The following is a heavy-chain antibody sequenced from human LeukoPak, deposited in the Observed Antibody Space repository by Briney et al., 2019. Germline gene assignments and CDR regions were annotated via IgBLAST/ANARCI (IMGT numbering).Heavy chain of an antibody. CDR1: GFTFSSYA. D-gene: IGHD2-8*01. CDR3: AGVLTGHYYYYGMDV. J-gene: IGHJ6*02. V-gene: IGHV3-23*01. Sequence: GGPLRLSCAASGFTFSSYAMSWVRQAPGKGLEWVSAISGSGGSTYYADSVKGRFTISRDNSKNTLYLQMNSLRAEDTAVYYCAGVLTGHYYYYGMDVWGQGTTVTVSS. CDR2: ISGSGGST.